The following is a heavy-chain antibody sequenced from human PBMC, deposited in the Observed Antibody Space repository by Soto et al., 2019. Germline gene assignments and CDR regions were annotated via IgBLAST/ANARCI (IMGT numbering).Heavy chain of an antibody. Sequence: LRLSCAASGFTFSSYWMHWVRQAPGKGLVWVSRINSDGGTTTYADSVKARFSISRDNAKSTLYLQMNGLRADDTAVYYCARGFGQQVMGWFDPWGQGTLVTVSP. CDR2: INSDGGTT. V-gene: IGHV3-74*01. CDR3: ARGFGQQVMGWFDP. D-gene: IGHD3-10*01. J-gene: IGHJ5*02. CDR1: GFTFSSYW.